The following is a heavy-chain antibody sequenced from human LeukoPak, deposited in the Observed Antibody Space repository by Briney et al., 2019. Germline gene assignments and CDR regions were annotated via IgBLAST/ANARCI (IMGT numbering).Heavy chain of an antibody. CDR3: ARAGGTYYGIAFDI. J-gene: IGHJ3*02. V-gene: IGHV3-7*01. CDR2: IKQDGSEK. D-gene: IGHD1-26*01. Sequence: PGGSLRLSCAGSELTFSTYWVTWVRQAPGMGLEWVANIKQDGSEKYYVDSVKGRFTISRDNAKNSLYLQMNSLRAEDTAVYYCARAGGTYYGIAFDIWGQGTMVTVSS. CDR1: ELTFSTYW.